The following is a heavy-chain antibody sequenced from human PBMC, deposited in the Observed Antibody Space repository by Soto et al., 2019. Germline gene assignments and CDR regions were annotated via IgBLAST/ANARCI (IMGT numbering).Heavy chain of an antibody. D-gene: IGHD3-16*01. CDR2: ISATGGGT. Sequence: PGGSLRLSCAAPGFKFSNYAMSWFRQAPGKGLEWVSLISATGGGTYYADSVKGRFTISRDNSHNTLYLQVHSLTAEDTAVYYCAKDRRAGGNSAFYFDFWGQGAQVTVS. CDR3: AKDRRAGGNSAFYFDF. J-gene: IGHJ4*02. CDR1: GFKFSNYA. V-gene: IGHV3-23*01.